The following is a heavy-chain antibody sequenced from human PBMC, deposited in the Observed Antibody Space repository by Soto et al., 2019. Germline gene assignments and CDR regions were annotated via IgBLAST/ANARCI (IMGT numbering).Heavy chain of an antibody. V-gene: IGHV3-23*01. CDR2: ISGGGGGT. D-gene: IGHD3-22*01. J-gene: IGHJ4*02. CDR3: ATDVHYDSSGGLDS. CDR1: GFTFDNYA. Sequence: EVRLLEAGGGLEQPGGSLRLSCVISGFTFDNYAMSWVRQAPGKGLEWVSAISGGGGGTYYADSVRGRFIISRDNSKNTVYLQVNGLRTEDTAVYYCATDVHYDSSGGLDSWGQGTLVTVSS.